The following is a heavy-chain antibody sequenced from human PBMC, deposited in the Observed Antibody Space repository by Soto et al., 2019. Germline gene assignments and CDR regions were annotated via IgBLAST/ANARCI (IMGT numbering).Heavy chain of an antibody. CDR2: MNEDGGTT. CDR1: GFTFSSYW. V-gene: IGHV3-74*01. D-gene: IGHD3-10*01. Sequence: GGSLRLSCAASGFTFSSYWMHWVRQAPGKGLVWVSRMNEDGGTTDYADSVKGRFTISRDNAKNTLYLQMNSLRVEDAAVYYCASDLSGRADVWGQGTTVTVSS. CDR3: ASDLSGRADV. J-gene: IGHJ6*02.